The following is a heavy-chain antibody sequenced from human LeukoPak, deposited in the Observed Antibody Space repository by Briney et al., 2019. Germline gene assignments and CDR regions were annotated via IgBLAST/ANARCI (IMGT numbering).Heavy chain of an antibody. D-gene: IGHD6-19*01. V-gene: IGHV3-23*01. CDR2: ISNSGDST. Sequence: GGSLRLPCAASGFTFTTYAMNWVRQAPGKGLEWVSTISNSGDSTYYADSVKGRFTISRDNSKNTLYLQMNSLRAEDTAVYYCAKGKVAGTGYYFDYWGQGTLVTVSS. J-gene: IGHJ4*02. CDR1: GFTFTTYA. CDR3: AKGKVAGTGYYFDY.